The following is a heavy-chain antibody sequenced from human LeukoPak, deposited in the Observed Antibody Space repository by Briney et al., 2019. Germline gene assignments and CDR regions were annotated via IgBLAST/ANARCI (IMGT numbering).Heavy chain of an antibody. D-gene: IGHD3-16*01. CDR3: ARSARLGELRWFDP. J-gene: IGHJ5*02. Sequence: STYYRSKWYNDYAVSVKSRITINPDTSKNQFSLQLNSVTPEDTAVYYCARSARLGELRWFDPWGQGTLVTVSS. V-gene: IGHV6-1*01. CDR2: TYYRSKWYN.